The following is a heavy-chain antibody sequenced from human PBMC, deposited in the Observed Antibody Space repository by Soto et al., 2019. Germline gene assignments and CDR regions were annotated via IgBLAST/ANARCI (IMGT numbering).Heavy chain of an antibody. D-gene: IGHD6-6*01. CDR1: GFAFSSYW. J-gene: IGHJ6*02. Sequence: EVQLVESGGGLVQPGGSLRLSCAASGFAFSSYWMNWVRQAPGKGLMWVSRVDNAGSSVRYADSVKGRFTISRDNAKKTLYLKMKSLGAEDTAVYYCTRVGASVSGRAVWGQGTTVTVS. CDR2: VDNAGSSV. V-gene: IGHV3-74*01. CDR3: TRVGASVSGRAV.